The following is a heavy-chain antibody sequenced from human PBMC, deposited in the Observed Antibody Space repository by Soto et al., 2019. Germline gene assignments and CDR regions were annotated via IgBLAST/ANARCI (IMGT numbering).Heavy chain of an antibody. Sequence: SETLSLTCAVYGGSFSGYYWSWIRQPPGKGLEWIGEINHSGSTNYNPSLKSRVTISVDTSKNQFSLKLSSVTAADTAVYYCARWGYYDYIWGSYRYYYFDYWGQGTLVTVSS. CDR2: INHSGST. V-gene: IGHV4-34*01. D-gene: IGHD3-16*02. J-gene: IGHJ4*02. CDR3: ARWGYYDYIWGSYRYYYFDY. CDR1: GGSFSGYY.